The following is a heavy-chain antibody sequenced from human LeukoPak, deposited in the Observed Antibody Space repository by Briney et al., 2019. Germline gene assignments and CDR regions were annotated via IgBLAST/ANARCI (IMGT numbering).Heavy chain of an antibody. CDR1: GFTFSSYS. CDR2: ISSSSSTI. Sequence: GGSLRLSCAASGFTFSSYSMNWVRQAPGKGLEWVSYISSSSSTIYYADSVKGRFTISRDNAKNSLYLQMNSLRAEDTAVYYCARDRYGGKSPYAFDIWGQGTMVTVSS. CDR3: ARDRYGGKSPYAFDI. V-gene: IGHV3-48*01. D-gene: IGHD4-23*01. J-gene: IGHJ3*02.